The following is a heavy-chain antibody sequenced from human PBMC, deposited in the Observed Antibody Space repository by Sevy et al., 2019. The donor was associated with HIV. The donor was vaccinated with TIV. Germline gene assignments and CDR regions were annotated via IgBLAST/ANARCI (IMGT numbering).Heavy chain of an antibody. CDR1: GFTLTSYE. CDR2: ISSIGNTI. D-gene: IGHD1-7*01. Sequence: GGSLRLSCEASGFTLTSYEMNWVRQAPGKGLEWVSYISSIGNTIYYADSVKGRFTISRDKAKKSVYLQMNSLRADDTAVYFCARRGTFRFSDAFDIWGQGTMVTVPS. CDR3: ARRGTFRFSDAFDI. V-gene: IGHV3-48*03. J-gene: IGHJ3*02.